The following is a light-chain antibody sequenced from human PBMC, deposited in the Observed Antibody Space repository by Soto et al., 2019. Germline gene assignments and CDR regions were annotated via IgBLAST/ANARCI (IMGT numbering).Light chain of an antibody. CDR2: RNN. J-gene: IGLJ1*01. CDR3: AAWDDSLSGPV. Sequence: QSVLIQPPSASGTPGQRVTISCSGSSSNIGSNYVYWYQQLPGTAPKLLIYRNNQRPSGVPYRFSGSESGTSASLAISGLRSEDEADYYCAAWDDSLSGPVFGTGTKVTVL. V-gene: IGLV1-47*01. CDR1: SSNIGSNY.